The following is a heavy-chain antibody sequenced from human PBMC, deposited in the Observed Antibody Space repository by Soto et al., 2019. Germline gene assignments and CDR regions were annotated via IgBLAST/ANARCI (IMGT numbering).Heavy chain of an antibody. CDR1: GYTFTSYG. CDR3: ARCLRYNWTDDLAPYYFDY. CDR2: ISAYNGNT. V-gene: IGHV1-18*01. Sequence: ASVKVSCTASGYTFTSYGISWVRQAPGQGLEWMGWISAYNGNTNYAQKLQGRVTMTTDTSTSTAYMELRSLRSDDTAVYYCARCLRYNWTDDLAPYYFDYWGQGTRVTVSS. D-gene: IGHD1-20*01. J-gene: IGHJ4*02.